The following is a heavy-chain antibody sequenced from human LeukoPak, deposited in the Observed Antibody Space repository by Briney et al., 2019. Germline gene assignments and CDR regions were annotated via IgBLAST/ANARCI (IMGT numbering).Heavy chain of an antibody. CDR3: ARDPVNCSSTSCYLYFDY. Sequence: ASVKVSCKASGYTFTDYYMHWVRQAPGQGLEWMGIINPSGGSTSYAQKFQGRVTMTRDMTTSTVYMELSSLRSEDTAVYYCARDPVNCSSTSCYLYFDYWGQGTLVTVSS. D-gene: IGHD2-2*01. J-gene: IGHJ4*02. V-gene: IGHV1-46*01. CDR2: INPSGGST. CDR1: GYTFTDYY.